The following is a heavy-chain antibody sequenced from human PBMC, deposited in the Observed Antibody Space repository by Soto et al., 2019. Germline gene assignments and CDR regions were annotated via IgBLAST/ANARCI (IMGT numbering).Heavy chain of an antibody. D-gene: IGHD6-13*01. J-gene: IGHJ4*02. CDR3: ARGSYSSSLLESLNY. CDR2: IIPIFGTA. CDR1: GGTFSSYA. V-gene: IGHV1-69*13. Sequence: SVKVSCKASGGTFSSYAISWVRQAPGQGLEWMGGIIPIFGTANYAQKFQGRVTITADESTSTAYMELSSLRSEDTAVYYCARGSYSSSLLESLNYWGQGTLVTVSS.